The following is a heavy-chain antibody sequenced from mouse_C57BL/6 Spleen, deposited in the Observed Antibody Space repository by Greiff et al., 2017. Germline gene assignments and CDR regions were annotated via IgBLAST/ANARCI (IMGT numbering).Heavy chain of an antibody. Sequence: EVKLQESGPGMVKPSQSLSLTCTVTGYSITSGYDWHWIRHFPGNKLEWMGYISYSGSTNYNPSLKSRISITHDTSKNHFFLKLNSVTTEDTATYYCARGYYYGSSYRYFDVWGTGTTVTVSS. CDR2: ISYSGST. CDR3: ARGYYYGSSYRYFDV. J-gene: IGHJ1*03. CDR1: GYSITSGYD. D-gene: IGHD1-1*01. V-gene: IGHV3-1*01.